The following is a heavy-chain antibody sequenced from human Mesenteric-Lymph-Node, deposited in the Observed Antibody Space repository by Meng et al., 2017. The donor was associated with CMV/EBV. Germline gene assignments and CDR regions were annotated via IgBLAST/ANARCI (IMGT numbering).Heavy chain of an antibody. CDR1: GGSISSGDYF. D-gene: IGHD2-21*01. J-gene: IGHJ3*02. V-gene: IGHV4-30-4*01. CDR2: MYSSGNA. CDR3: AREVNSPRDSDAFDI. Sequence: LRLSCTVSGGSISSGDYFWSWVRQPPGKGLEWIAYMYSSGNAYYNPSLKSRVTISRDTSENQFSLTVTSVTAADTAVYYCAREVNSPRDSDAFDIWGRGTMVTVSS.